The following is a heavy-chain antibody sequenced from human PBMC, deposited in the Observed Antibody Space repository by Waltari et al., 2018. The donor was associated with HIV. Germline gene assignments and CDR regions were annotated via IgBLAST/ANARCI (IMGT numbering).Heavy chain of an antibody. CDR1: GGSFSGYY. V-gene: IGHV4-34*01. J-gene: IGHJ6*02. CDR2: INHSGST. D-gene: IGHD1-26*01. Sequence: QVQLQQWGAGLLKPSETLSLTCAVYGGSFSGYYWSWIRQPPGKGLEWIGEINHSGSTTYNPSLKRRVTISVDTSKNQFSLKLSSVTAADTAVYYCARGGGSYLRGRDVWGQGTTVTVSS. CDR3: ARGGGSYLRGRDV.